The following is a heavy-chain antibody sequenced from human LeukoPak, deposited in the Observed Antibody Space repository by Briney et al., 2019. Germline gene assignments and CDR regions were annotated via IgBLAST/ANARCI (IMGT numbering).Heavy chain of an antibody. D-gene: IGHD5-12*01. V-gene: IGHV5-51*01. J-gene: IGHJ4*02. CDR3: ARRFSGHAFDY. Sequence: GESLKISCKGSGYTFTSYWIAWVRQMPGKGLEWMGIIYPGDSDTTYNPSLKGQVTISADTSISTAYLQWSSLKTSDTAMYYRARRFSGHAFDYWGQGTLVTVSS. CDR2: IYPGDSDT. CDR1: GYTFTSYW.